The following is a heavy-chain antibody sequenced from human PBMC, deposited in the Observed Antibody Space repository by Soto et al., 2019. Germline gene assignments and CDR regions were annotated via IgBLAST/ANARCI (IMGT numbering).Heavy chain of an antibody. V-gene: IGHV3-30-3*01. Sequence: QVQLVESGGGVVQPGRSLRLSCAASGFTFSSYAMHWVRQAPGKGLEWVAVISYDGSNKYYADSVKGRFTISRDNSKNTLYLQMNSLRAEDTAVYYCVRDELGDYWGQGTLVTVSS. CDR2: ISYDGSNK. CDR3: VRDELGDY. CDR1: GFTFSSYA. J-gene: IGHJ4*02. D-gene: IGHD3-16*01.